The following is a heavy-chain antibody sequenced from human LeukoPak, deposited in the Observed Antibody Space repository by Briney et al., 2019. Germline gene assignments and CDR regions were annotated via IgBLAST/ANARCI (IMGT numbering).Heavy chain of an antibody. CDR3: ARFEWELLAADY. V-gene: IGHV1-8*03. J-gene: IGHJ4*02. D-gene: IGHD1-26*01. Sequence: ASVKVSCKASGYTFTSYDINWVRQATGQGLEWMGWMNPNSGNTGYAQKFQGRVTITRNTSISTAYMELSSLRSEDTAVYYCARFEWELLAADYWGQGTLATVSS. CDR1: GYTFTSYD. CDR2: MNPNSGNT.